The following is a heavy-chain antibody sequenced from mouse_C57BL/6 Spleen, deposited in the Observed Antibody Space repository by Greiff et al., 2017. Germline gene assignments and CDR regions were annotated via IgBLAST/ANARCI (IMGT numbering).Heavy chain of an antibody. CDR1: GYSITSGYY. CDR2: ISYDGSN. CDR3: ANYYDYDVWFAY. Sequence: EVKLMESGPGLVKPSQSLSLTCSVTGYSITSGYYWNWIRQFPGNKLEWMGYISYDGSNNYNPSLKNRISITRDTSKNQFFLKLNSVTTEDTATYYCANYYDYDVWFAYWGQGTLVTVSA. J-gene: IGHJ3*01. D-gene: IGHD2-4*01. V-gene: IGHV3-6*01.